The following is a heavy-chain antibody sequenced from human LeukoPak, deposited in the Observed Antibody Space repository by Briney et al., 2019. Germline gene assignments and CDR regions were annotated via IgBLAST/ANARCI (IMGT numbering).Heavy chain of an antibody. Sequence: GGSLRLSCAASGFTFSSYAMSWVRQAPGKGLEWVAVISYDGSNKYYADSVKGRFTISRDNSKNTLYLQMSSLRADDTAVYYCASVSTTWYGASSGHDYWGQGTLVTVSS. CDR3: ASVSTTWYGASSGHDY. CDR1: GFTFSSYA. D-gene: IGHD6-13*01. CDR2: ISYDGSNK. J-gene: IGHJ4*02. V-gene: IGHV3-30*14.